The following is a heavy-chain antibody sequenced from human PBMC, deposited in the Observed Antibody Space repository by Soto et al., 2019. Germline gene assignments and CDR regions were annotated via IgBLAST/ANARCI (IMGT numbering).Heavy chain of an antibody. D-gene: IGHD6-19*01. V-gene: IGHV3-7*05. J-gene: IGHJ4*02. Sequence: EVQLVESGGGLVQPGGSLRLSCAASGFTFSSYWMSWVRQAPGKGLEWVANIKQDGSEKYYVDSVKGRFTISIDSAKNSLYLQMNSLRAEDTAVYYCARVRRIAVAGFDYWGQGTLVTVSS. CDR2: IKQDGSEK. CDR1: GFTFSSYW. CDR3: ARVRRIAVAGFDY.